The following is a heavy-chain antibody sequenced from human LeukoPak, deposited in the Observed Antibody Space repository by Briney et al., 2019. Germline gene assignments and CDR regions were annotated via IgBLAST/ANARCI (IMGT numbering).Heavy chain of an antibody. V-gene: IGHV3-48*02. J-gene: IGHJ4*02. CDR1: GFTFTTYG. CDR3: ARTAMRYGSGSYYQLDY. D-gene: IGHD3-10*01. Sequence: GGSLRLSCEASGFTFTTYGMNWLRQAPGKGLEWVSYLSGRSNSIYYAESVKGRFTISRDNAKNSLYLQMNSLRDEDAAVYYCARTAMRYGSGSYYQLDYWGQGTLVTVSS. CDR2: LSGRSNSI.